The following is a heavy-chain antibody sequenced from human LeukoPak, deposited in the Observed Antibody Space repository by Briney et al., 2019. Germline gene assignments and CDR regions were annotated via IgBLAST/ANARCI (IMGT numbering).Heavy chain of an antibody. CDR3: ARSGDYAIY. CDR2: INHSGST. V-gene: IGHV4-34*01. D-gene: IGHD2-21*02. CDR1: GGSFSGYY. J-gene: IGHJ4*02. Sequence: PSETLSLTCAVYGGSFSGYYWSWIRQPPGKGLEWIGEINHSGSTNYNPSLKSRVTISVDTSKNQFSLKLSSVTAADTAVYYCARSGDYAIYWGQGTLVTVSS.